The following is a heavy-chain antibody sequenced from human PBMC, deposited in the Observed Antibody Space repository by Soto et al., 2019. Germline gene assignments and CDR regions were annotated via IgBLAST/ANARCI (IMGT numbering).Heavy chain of an antibody. D-gene: IGHD2-15*01. CDR3: ARVGCCSGGSCYMNWFDP. V-gene: IGHV1-69*02. Sequence: QVQLVQSGAEVKKPGSSVKVSCKASGGTFSSYTISWVRQAPGQGLEWMGRIIPILGIANYAQKFQGRVTITADKSTSRAYMELSSLRSEDTAVYYCARVGCCSGGSCYMNWFDPWGQGTLVTVSS. J-gene: IGHJ5*02. CDR1: GGTFSSYT. CDR2: IIPILGIA.